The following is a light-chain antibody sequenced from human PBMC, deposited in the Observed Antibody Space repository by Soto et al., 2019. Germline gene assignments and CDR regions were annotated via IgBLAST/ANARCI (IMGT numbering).Light chain of an antibody. J-gene: IGKJ1*01. V-gene: IGKV3D-20*02. Sequence: EIVLTQSPGTLSLSPGERATLSCRASQTFSNSFLSWFQQIPGQAPRLLIYGASMRATGIPDRFSGSGSGTDFTLTISSLEPEDFAVYYCQQRSNWPRTFGQGTKVEIK. CDR2: GAS. CDR1: QTFSNSF. CDR3: QQRSNWPRT.